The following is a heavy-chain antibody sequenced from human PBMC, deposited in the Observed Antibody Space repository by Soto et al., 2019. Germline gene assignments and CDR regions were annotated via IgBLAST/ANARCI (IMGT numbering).Heavy chain of an antibody. Sequence: SETLSLTCRVSGSSITNSFYWGWIRQSPEKGLEWIGSISHTGRTSYNPSLKSRVSISVDTSKNQFSLTLTSVTAADTAVYYCARDPANLALAVAYFDSWGQGTLVTAPQ. D-gene: IGHD2-15*01. J-gene: IGHJ4*02. CDR2: ISHTGRT. CDR1: GSSITNSFY. V-gene: IGHV4-38-2*02. CDR3: ARDPANLALAVAYFDS.